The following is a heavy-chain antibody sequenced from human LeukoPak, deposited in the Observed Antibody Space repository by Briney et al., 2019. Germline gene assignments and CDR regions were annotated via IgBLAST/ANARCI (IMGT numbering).Heavy chain of an antibody. CDR3: ARDVSRFFGELLPHVDY. D-gene: IGHD3-10*01. V-gene: IGHV1-18*04. CDR2: ISAYNGNT. CDR1: GYTFTRSV. Sequence: ASVKASCKASGYTFTRSVISWVRQAPGHGVEWMGWISAYNGNTSYAQKLQGRGTMTTDTSTSTAYMELRRLRSDDTAVYYCARDVSRFFGELLPHVDYWGQGTLVTVSS. J-gene: IGHJ4*02.